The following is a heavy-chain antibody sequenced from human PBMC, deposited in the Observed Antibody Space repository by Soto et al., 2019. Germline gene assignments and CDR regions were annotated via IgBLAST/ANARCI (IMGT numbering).Heavy chain of an antibody. V-gene: IGHV2-5*02. CDR1: GFSLSTSGVG. Sequence: QITLKESGPTLVKPTQTLTLTCTFSGFSLSTSGVGVGWIRQPPGKALEWLAVIYWDDDNHYSPSLRSRLTITKDTSKNQVVLTMTNMDPVDTATYYCAHRLNNNCFDPWGQGTLVTDSS. CDR3: AHRLNNNCFDP. CDR2: IYWDDDN. J-gene: IGHJ5*02.